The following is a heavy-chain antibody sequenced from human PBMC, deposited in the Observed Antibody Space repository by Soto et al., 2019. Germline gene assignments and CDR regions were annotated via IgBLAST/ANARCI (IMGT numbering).Heavy chain of an antibody. D-gene: IGHD1-26*01. CDR1: KFSFSGYW. Sequence: EVQLVESGGGLVQPGGSLRLSCAASKFSFSGYWMHWVRQAPGKGLMWVSRVNPDGSTTTYADSVKGRFTISRDNAKNRVFLKMNSLRAEDPAVYYCTKVASGSYDWFDPGGKGPLVPVPS. J-gene: IGHJ5*02. CDR2: VNPDGSTT. V-gene: IGHV3-74*01. CDR3: TKVASGSYDWFDP.